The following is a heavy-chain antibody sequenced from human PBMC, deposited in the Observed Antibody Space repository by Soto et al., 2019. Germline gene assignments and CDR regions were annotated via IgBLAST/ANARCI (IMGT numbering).Heavy chain of an antibody. Sequence: GWSLRLSCAASGFTFSNYWMHWVRQAPGKGLVWVSRINTDGSSTTYADSVQGRFTISRDNAKNTLSLQMNSLRAEDTAVYYCARGLPQSASGTHLAYWGQGTLVTVSS. CDR2: INTDGSST. D-gene: IGHD3-10*01. J-gene: IGHJ4*02. V-gene: IGHV3-74*01. CDR3: ARGLPQSASGTHLAY. CDR1: GFTFSNYW.